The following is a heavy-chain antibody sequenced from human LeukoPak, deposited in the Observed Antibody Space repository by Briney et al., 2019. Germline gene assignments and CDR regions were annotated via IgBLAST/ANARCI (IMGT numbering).Heavy chain of an antibody. Sequence: SGGSLRLSCSASEFTFSSYVMRLVRQAPAKGLDKDAVISYDGSNKYYADSVTGRCTISRDNPKNTLYLQMNSLRAEDTAVYYCANSGYGRVNYFDLWGRGTLVTVSS. J-gene: IGHJ2*01. CDR2: ISYDGSNK. CDR1: EFTFSSYV. D-gene: IGHD5-12*01. V-gene: IGHV3-30-3*01. CDR3: ANSGYGRVNYFDL.